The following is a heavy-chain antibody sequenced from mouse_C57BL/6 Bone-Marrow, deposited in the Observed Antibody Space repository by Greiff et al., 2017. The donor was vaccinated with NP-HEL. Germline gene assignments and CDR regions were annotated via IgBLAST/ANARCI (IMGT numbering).Heavy chain of an antibody. V-gene: IGHV5-6*01. J-gene: IGHJ2*01. CDR2: ISSGGSYT. CDR3: ARQGPYYYGSSYPDY. D-gene: IGHD1-1*01. CDR1: GFTFSSYG. Sequence: EVKLVESGGDLVKPGGSLKLSCAASGFTFSSYGMSWVRQTPDKRLEWVATISSGGSYTYYPDSVKGRFTISRDNAKNTLYLQMSSLKSEDTAMYYCARQGPYYYGSSYPDYWGQGTTLTVSS.